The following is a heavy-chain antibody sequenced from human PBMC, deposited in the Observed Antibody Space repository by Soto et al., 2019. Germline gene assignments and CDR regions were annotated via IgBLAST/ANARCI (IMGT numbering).Heavy chain of an antibody. CDR3: ARGEEWGWRHYFDL. J-gene: IGHJ4*02. Sequence: GGSLRLSCAASGFSVSSTYMNWVRQAPGKGLEWVPVIYSGGSASYADSVKGRFTISRDNSKNTVYLQMSNMRADDTGVYYCARGEEWGWRHYFDLWGQGTLVTVSS. CDR2: IYSGGSA. D-gene: IGHD3-3*01. V-gene: IGHV3-53*01. CDR1: GFSVSSTY.